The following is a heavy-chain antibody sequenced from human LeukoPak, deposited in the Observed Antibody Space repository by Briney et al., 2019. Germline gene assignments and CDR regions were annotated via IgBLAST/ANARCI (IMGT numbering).Heavy chain of an antibody. CDR1: GFTFSDYY. J-gene: IGHJ4*02. Sequence: GGSLRLSCKASGFTFSDYYMSWIRQAPGKGLEWVSGISGSGDSTYYADSVKGRFTISRDNSKNTLYLQMNSLRAEDTAVYYCARAPYDSSGYHFDYWGQGTLVTVSS. CDR2: ISGSGDST. D-gene: IGHD3-22*01. CDR3: ARAPYDSSGYHFDY. V-gene: IGHV3-11*04.